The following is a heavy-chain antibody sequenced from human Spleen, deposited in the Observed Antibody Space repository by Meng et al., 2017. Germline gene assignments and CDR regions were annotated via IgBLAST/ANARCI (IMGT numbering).Heavy chain of an antibody. Sequence: ASVKVSCKASGGTFSSYAISWVRQAPGQGLEWMGWISTYNANTNYAQKLQGRVTMTTDTSTSTAYMELRSLRSDDTAVYYCARYDGGATEFDYWGQGTLVTVSS. J-gene: IGHJ4*02. V-gene: IGHV1-18*01. CDR1: GGTFSSYA. D-gene: IGHD1-26*01. CDR2: ISTYNANT. CDR3: ARYDGGATEFDY.